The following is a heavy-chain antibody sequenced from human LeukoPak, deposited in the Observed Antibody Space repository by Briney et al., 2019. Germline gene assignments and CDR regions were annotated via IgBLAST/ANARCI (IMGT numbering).Heavy chain of an antibody. D-gene: IGHD3-10*01. CDR3: ARGLEFGLTMGREVMGY. CDR1: GYTFSSYD. Sequence: ASVKVSCKASGYTFSSYDINWVRRDTGQGLVWMGWMNTNSGNTGYAQKFQGRVTMTRNTSISTAYMELRSLRSEDTAVYYCARGLEFGLTMGREVMGYWGQGTLVTVSS. V-gene: IGHV1-8*01. J-gene: IGHJ4*02. CDR2: MNTNSGNT.